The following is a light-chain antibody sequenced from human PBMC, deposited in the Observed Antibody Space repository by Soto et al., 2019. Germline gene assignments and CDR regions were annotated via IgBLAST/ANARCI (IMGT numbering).Light chain of an antibody. CDR1: QDITSA. CDR2: AAS. Sequence: AIQLTQSPSSLSASVGDRVTITCRAIQDITSALAWYQQKPGKAPNLLIYAASSLKSGVPSRFSGSGSGTDFTLTISSLQPEDFSTYYCQQFNSYVITFGQGTRLETK. CDR3: QQFNSYVIT. V-gene: IGKV1-13*02. J-gene: IGKJ5*01.